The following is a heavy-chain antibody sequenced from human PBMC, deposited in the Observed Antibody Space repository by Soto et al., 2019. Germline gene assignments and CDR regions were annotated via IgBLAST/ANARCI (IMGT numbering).Heavy chain of an antibody. D-gene: IGHD3-9*01. CDR2: ISYDGSNK. Sequence: GGSLRLSCAASGFTFSSYAMHWVRQAPGKGLEWVAVISYDGSNKYYADSVKGRFTISRDNSKNTLYLQMNSLRAEDTAVYYCARESREGPSGHYDILTGWVDYYYGMDVWGQGTTVTVSS. V-gene: IGHV3-30-3*01. CDR1: GFTFSSYA. J-gene: IGHJ6*02. CDR3: ARESREGPSGHYDILTGWVDYYYGMDV.